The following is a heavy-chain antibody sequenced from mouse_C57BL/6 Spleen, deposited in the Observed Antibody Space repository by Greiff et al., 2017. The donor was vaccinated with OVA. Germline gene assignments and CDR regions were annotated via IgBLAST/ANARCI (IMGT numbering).Heavy chain of an antibody. CDR1: GYTFTSYW. Sequence: QVQLQQPGAELVMPGASVKLSCKASGYTFTSYWMHWVKQRPGQGLEWIGEIDPSDSYTNYNQKFKGKSTLTVDKSSSTAYMQLSSLTSEDSAVFYCAITTVHYYAMAYWGQGTSVTVSS. CDR3: AITTVHYYAMAY. CDR2: IDPSDSYT. J-gene: IGHJ4*01. V-gene: IGHV1-69*01. D-gene: IGHD1-1*01.